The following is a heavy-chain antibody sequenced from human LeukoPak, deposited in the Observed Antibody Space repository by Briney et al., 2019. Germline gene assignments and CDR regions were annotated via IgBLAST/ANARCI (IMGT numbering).Heavy chain of an antibody. CDR2: IKEDGSEN. V-gene: IGHV3-7*01. CDR1: GFTLSRYW. CDR3: ARQRYSDY. J-gene: IGHJ4*02. Sequence: GGSLRLSCAASGFTLSRYWMTGVRQAPGKGLEWVANIKEDGSENSYVESVKGRFTISRDNAKNSLYLQLNSLRAEDTAVYFCARQRYSDYWGQGTLVTVSS. D-gene: IGHD1-1*01.